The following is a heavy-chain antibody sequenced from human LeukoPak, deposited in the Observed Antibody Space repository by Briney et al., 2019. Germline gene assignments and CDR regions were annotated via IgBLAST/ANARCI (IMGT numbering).Heavy chain of an antibody. Sequence: GGSLRLSCAASGFTVSSNYMSWVRQAPGKGLEWVAVIWYDGSNKYYADSVKGRFTISRDNSKNTLYLQMNSLRAEDTAVYYCAKDGEKYDFWSATIGDYWGQGTLVAVSS. D-gene: IGHD3-3*01. CDR2: IWYDGSNK. V-gene: IGHV3-33*06. CDR3: AKDGEKYDFWSATIGDY. J-gene: IGHJ4*02. CDR1: GFTVSSNY.